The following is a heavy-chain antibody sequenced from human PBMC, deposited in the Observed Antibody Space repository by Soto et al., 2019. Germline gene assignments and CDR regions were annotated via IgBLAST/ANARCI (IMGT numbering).Heavy chain of an antibody. J-gene: IGHJ4*02. D-gene: IGHD3-3*01. CDR1: GDTFNTHT. V-gene: IGHV1-3*01. CDR3: AKGEGILRFLEWLFFFRH. CDR2: INAGNGYT. Sequence: QVQFVQSGAAVRKPGASVTVSCQASGDTFNTHTIHWLRQAAGQRLEWMGWINAGNGYTKYSQKFQGRVTMTRDTSARTTYMERASLTSEDTAVYYCAKGEGILRFLEWLFFFRHWGQGTLVTVSS.